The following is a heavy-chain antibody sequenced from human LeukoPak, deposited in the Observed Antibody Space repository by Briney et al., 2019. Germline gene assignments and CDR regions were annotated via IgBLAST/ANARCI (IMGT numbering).Heavy chain of an antibody. V-gene: IGHV3-7*03. Sequence: GGSLRLSCAASGFTFSSYWMSWVRQAPGKGLEWVANIKQDGSEKYYVDSVKGRFTISRDNAKNSLYLQMNSLSAEDTAVYYCARSAGYSGYDPRKGAYYYYYMDVWGKGTTVIVSS. CDR2: IKQDGSEK. CDR1: GFTFSSYW. D-gene: IGHD5-12*01. J-gene: IGHJ6*03. CDR3: ARSAGYSGYDPRKGAYYYYYMDV.